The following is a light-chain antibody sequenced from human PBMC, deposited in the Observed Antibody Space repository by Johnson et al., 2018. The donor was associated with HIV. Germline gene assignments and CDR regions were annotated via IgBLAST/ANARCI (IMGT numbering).Light chain of an antibody. CDR1: SSNIGNNY. Sequence: QSILTQPPSVSAATGQKVTISCSGSSSNIGNNYVSWYQQLPGTAPKLLIYDNNKRPSGIPDRFSGSKSGTSATLGITGLQTGDEADYYCGTWDTSLSAYVFGTGTTVTVL. CDR3: GTWDTSLSAYV. J-gene: IGLJ1*01. CDR2: DNN. V-gene: IGLV1-51*01.